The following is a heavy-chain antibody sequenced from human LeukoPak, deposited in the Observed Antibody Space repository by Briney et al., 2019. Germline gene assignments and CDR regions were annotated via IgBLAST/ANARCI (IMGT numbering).Heavy chain of an antibody. CDR3: ASFLRGTDYGDYEADNFQN. D-gene: IGHD4-17*01. CDR2: IIPIFGTA. J-gene: IGHJ1*01. CDR1: GGTFSSYA. Sequence: GASVKVSCKASGGTFSSYAISWLRQAPGQGLEWMGRIIPIFGTANYAQKFQGRVTITTDESTSTAYMELSSLRSEDTAVYYCASFLRGTDYGDYEADNFQNWGHGTLVTVSS. V-gene: IGHV1-69*05.